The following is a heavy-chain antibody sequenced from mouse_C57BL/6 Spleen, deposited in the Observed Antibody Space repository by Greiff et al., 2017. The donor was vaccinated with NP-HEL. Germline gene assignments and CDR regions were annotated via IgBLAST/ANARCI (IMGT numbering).Heavy chain of an antibody. CDR2: IYPGSGST. J-gene: IGHJ4*01. CDR3: ARWLLRLDYAMDY. D-gene: IGHD2-3*01. Sequence: VQLQQPGAELVKPGASVKMSCKASGYTFTSYWITWVKQRPGQGLEWIGDIYPGSGSTNYNEKFKSKATLTVDTSSSTAYMQLSSLTSEDSAVYYCARWLLRLDYAMDYWGQGTSVTVSS. V-gene: IGHV1-55*01. CDR1: GYTFTSYW.